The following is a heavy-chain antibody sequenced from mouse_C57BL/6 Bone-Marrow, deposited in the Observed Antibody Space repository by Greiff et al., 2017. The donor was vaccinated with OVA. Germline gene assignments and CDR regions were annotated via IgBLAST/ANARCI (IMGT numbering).Heavy chain of an antibody. V-gene: IGHV2-3*01. CDR2: IWGNGST. CDR3: AKQGISNYDAMDY. J-gene: IGHJ4*01. D-gene: IGHD2-5*01. Sequence: VKLVESGPGLVAPSQSLSITCTVSGFSLTSYGVSWVRQPPGKGLEWLGVIWGNGSTNYHSALISSMSISTDNSKSQVFFKLNSLQTDDTATYYCAKQGISNYDAMDYWGQGTSVTVSS. CDR1: GFSLTSYG.